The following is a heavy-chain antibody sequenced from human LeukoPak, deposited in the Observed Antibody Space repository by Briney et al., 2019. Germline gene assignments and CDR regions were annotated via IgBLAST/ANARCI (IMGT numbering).Heavy chain of an antibody. CDR3: ARDLVKRWPMGY. CDR2: INPNSGGT. CDR1: GYTFTGYY. V-gene: IGHV1-2*02. D-gene: IGHD2-15*01. Sequence: ASVSVSCKASGYTFTGYYMHWVRQAPGQGLEWMGWINPNSGGTNYAQKFQGRVTMTRDTSISTAYMELSRLRSDDTAVYYCARDLVKRWPMGYWGQGTLVTVSS. J-gene: IGHJ4*02.